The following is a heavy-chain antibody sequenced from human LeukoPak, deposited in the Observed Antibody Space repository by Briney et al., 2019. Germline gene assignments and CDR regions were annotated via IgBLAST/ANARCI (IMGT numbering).Heavy chain of an antibody. D-gene: IGHD2-15*01. CDR1: GFTFSSYW. V-gene: IGHV3-7*01. CDR2: IKQDGSEK. J-gene: IGHJ5*02. Sequence: PGGSLRLSCAASGFTFSSYWMSWVRQAPGKGLEWVANIKQDGSEKYYVDSVKGRFTISRDNAKNSLYLQMNSLRAEDTAVYYCARDRAVVVVAASRWFDPWGQGTLVTVS. CDR3: ARDRAVVVVAASRWFDP.